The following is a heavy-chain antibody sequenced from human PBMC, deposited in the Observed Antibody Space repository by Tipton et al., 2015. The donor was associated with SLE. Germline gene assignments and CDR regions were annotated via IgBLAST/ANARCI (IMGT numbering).Heavy chain of an antibody. J-gene: IGHJ2*01. D-gene: IGHD3/OR15-3a*01. CDR2: ISWNSGSI. V-gene: IGHV3-9*03. CDR3: AKGRRTGYYRGRYFDV. Sequence: SLRLSCAASGFTFDDYAMHWVRQTPGKGLEWVSGISWNSGSIGYADSVKGRFTISRDNAKNSLYLQMNSLRAEDMALYYCAKGRRTGYYRGRYFDVWGRGTLVTVSS. CDR1: GFTFDDYA.